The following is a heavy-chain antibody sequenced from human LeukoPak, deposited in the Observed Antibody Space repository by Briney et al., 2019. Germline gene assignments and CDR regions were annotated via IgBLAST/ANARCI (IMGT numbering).Heavy chain of an antibody. D-gene: IGHD1-7*01. J-gene: IGHJ4*02. Sequence: PSETLSLTCTVSGYSIRNSYSWGWIRQSPGKGLEWVGTIYHRGNAYYNPSLQSRVTVSIDTSKNQFSLRPSSVTAADTAVYFCASHRYWNFYLDYWGQGAQATVSS. V-gene: IGHV4-38-2*02. CDR3: ASHRYWNFYLDY. CDR2: IYHRGNA. CDR1: GYSIRNSYS.